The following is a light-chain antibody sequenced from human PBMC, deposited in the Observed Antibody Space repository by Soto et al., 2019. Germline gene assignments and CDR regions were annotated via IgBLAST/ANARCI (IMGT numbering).Light chain of an antibody. V-gene: IGKV1-5*03. CDR3: QQYNSFSWT. CDR1: QSISSW. Sequence: DIQITQSPSTLSASVGDRVTITCRASQSISSWLAWYQQKPGKAPKVLIYKASTLESGVPSRFSGSGSGTEFTLTISSLQPDDFATYFCQQYNSFSWTLGQGTKVDIK. J-gene: IGKJ1*01. CDR2: KAS.